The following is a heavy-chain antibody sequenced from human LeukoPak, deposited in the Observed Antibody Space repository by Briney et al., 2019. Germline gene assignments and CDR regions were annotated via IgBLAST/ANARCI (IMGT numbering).Heavy chain of an antibody. CDR2: INHSGST. CDR3: ARGITVSYYFDY. D-gene: IGHD4-17*01. Sequence: PSETLSLTCAVSGGSFSGYYWSWIRQPPGKGLEWIGEINHSGSTNYNPSLKSRVTISVDTSKNHFSLKLSSVTAADTAVYYCARGITVSYYFDYWGQGTLVTVSS. V-gene: IGHV4-34*01. J-gene: IGHJ4*02. CDR1: GGSFSGYY.